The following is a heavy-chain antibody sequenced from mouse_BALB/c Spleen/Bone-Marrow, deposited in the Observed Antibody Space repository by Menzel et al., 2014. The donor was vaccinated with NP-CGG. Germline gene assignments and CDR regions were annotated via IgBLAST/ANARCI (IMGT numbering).Heavy chain of an antibody. CDR2: ISPGNGDI. CDR3: KSNYYGSSRGFVY. D-gene: IGHD1-1*01. V-gene: IGHV1S53*02. J-gene: IGHJ3*01. Sequence: QVQLLQPDAELVKPGASVKIPCKVSGYTFTDHAIHWVKQKPEQGLEWIGYISPGNGDIKYNEKFKGKATLIADKSSSTANMQINSLTSEDSAVYFSKSNYYGSSRGFVYWGQGTLVTVSA. CDR1: GYTFTDHA.